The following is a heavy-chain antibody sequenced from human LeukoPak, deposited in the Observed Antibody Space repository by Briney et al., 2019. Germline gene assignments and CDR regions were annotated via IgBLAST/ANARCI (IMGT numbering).Heavy chain of an antibody. J-gene: IGHJ2*01. D-gene: IGHD3-22*01. CDR2: IYYSGST. V-gene: IGHV4-31*03. CDR1: GGSISSSAYY. CDR3: ARGGYDSSGYPYWYFDL. Sequence: PSETLSLTCTVSGGSISSSAYYWGWIRQPPGKGLEWIGYIYYSGSTYYNPSLKSRVTISVDTSKNQFSLKLSSVTAAATAVYYCARGGYDSSGYPYWYFDLWGRGTLVTVSS.